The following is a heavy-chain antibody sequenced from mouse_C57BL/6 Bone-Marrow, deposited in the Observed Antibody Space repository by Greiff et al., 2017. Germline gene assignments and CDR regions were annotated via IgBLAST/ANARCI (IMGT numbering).Heavy chain of an antibody. CDR1: GYTFTSYS. CDR2: IYPRSGNT. Sequence: QVQLQQSGPVLVKPGASVKLSCKASGYTFTSYSISWVKQRTGQGLEWIGEIYPRSGNTYYNEKFKGKATLTADKSSSTAYMELRSLTSEDSAVYFCARHYDYAWFAYWGQGTLVTVSA. J-gene: IGHJ3*01. V-gene: IGHV1-81*01. D-gene: IGHD2-4*01. CDR3: ARHYDYAWFAY.